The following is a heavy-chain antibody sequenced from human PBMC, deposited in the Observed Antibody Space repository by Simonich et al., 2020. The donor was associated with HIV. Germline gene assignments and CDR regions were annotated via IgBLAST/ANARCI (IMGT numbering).Heavy chain of an antibody. D-gene: IGHD6-13*01. J-gene: IGHJ3*02. CDR3: ARGPQQLGPVFDAFDI. CDR2: INPNSGGT. Sequence: QVQLVQSGAEVKKPGASVKVSCKASGYTFTGYSMHWVRQAPGQGFEWMGWINPNSGGTNYEQKFQCRVTMTRDTSISTAYMELRKLRSDDTAVYYCARGPQQLGPVFDAFDIWGQGTMVTVSS. V-gene: IGHV1-2*02. CDR1: GYTFTGYS.